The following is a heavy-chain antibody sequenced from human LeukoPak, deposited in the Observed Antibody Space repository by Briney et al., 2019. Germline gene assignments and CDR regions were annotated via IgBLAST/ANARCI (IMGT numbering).Heavy chain of an antibody. D-gene: IGHD3-10*01. V-gene: IGHV1-18*01. J-gene: IGHJ4*02. CDR3: ARHFYGSGTYYHFDY. Sequence: ASVKVSCKASGYTFTTYGINWVRQAPGQGLEWMGWITTYNDNTNYAQKLQGRATLTTDTSTSTAYMELRSLRSDDTAVYYCARHFYGSGTYYHFDYWGQGTLVTVSS. CDR2: ITTYNDNT. CDR1: GYTFTTYG.